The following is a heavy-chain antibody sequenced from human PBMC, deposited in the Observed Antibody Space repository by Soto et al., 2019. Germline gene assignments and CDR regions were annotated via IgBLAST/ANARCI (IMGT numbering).Heavy chain of an antibody. CDR3: ARAVESSYGLLEY. Sequence: PGGSLRLSCAASGFTFSTYWMHWVRQPPGKGLVWVSRINRDGSYTNYADSVKGRFTVSRDNAKNTLYLQMNSLRAEDTAVYYFARAVESSYGLLEYRGQRSPVTVSS. V-gene: IGHV3-74*01. CDR2: INRDGSYT. J-gene: IGHJ4*02. CDR1: GFTFSTYW. D-gene: IGHD3-16*01.